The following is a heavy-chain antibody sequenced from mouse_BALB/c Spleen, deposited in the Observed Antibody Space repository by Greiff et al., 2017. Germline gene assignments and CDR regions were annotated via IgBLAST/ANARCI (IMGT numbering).Heavy chain of an antibody. CDR1: GYTFTDYN. J-gene: IGHJ4*01. Sequence: EVQLQQSGPELVKPGASVKISCKASGYTFTDYNMHWVKQSHGKSLEWIGYIYPYNGGTGYNQKFKSKATLTVDNSSSTAYMELRSLTSEDSAVYYCARYGYSYYYAMDYWGQGTSVTVAS. CDR3: ARYGYSYYYAMDY. CDR2: IYPYNGGT. D-gene: IGHD2-2*01. V-gene: IGHV1S29*02.